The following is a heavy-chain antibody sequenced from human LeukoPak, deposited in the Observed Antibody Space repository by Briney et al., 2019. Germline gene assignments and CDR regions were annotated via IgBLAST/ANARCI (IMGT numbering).Heavy chain of an antibody. CDR3: ATDRDYGGNSYFDY. D-gene: IGHD4-23*01. Sequence: ASVKVSCKVSGYTLTELSMHWVRQAPGKGLEWMGGFDPEDGETIYAQKFQGRVTMTEDTSTDTAYMELSSLRSGDTAVYYCATDRDYGGNSYFDYWGQGTLVTVSS. J-gene: IGHJ4*02. V-gene: IGHV1-24*01. CDR2: FDPEDGET. CDR1: GYTLTELS.